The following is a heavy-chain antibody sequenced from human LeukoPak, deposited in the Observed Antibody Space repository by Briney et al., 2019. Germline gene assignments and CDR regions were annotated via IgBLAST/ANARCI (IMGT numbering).Heavy chain of an antibody. D-gene: IGHD3-10*01. V-gene: IGHV1-69*13. CDR3: ARDGPALLYFDY. Sequence: ASVKVSCKASGGTFSSYAISWVRQAPGQGLEWMGGIIPIFGTANYAQKFQGRVTITADESTSTAYMELSSLRSEDTAVYYCARDGPALLYFDYWGQGTLVTVSS. CDR2: IIPIFGTA. CDR1: GGTFSSYA. J-gene: IGHJ4*02.